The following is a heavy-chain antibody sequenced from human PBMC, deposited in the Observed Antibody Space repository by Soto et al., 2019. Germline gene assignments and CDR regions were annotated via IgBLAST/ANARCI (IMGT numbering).Heavy chain of an antibody. J-gene: IGHJ4*02. Sequence: EVQLVEPGGGLVQPGGSLRLSCVASGFTFRGYSMNWVRRAPGKGLEWVSYISGSSSTMYYADSVKGRFTISRDNAKNSLYLQMNSLRAEDTAVYYCARDSSPGPVDHWGQGTLVTVSS. CDR1: GFTFRGYS. V-gene: IGHV3-48*01. CDR3: ARDSSPGPVDH. CDR2: ISGSSSTM. D-gene: IGHD6-6*01.